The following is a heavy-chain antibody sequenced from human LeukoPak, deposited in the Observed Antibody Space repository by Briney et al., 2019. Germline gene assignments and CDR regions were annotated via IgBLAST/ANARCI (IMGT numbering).Heavy chain of an antibody. J-gene: IGHJ3*02. CDR3: ARDNPGGYDSSGYYQVPAAFDI. V-gene: IGHV4-31*03. CDR2: IYYSGST. Sequence: NTSETLSLTCTVSGGSISSGGYYWSWIRQHPGKGLEWIGYIYYSGSTYYNPSLKSRVTISVDTSKNQFSLKLSSVTAADTAVYYCARDNPGGYDSSGYYQVPAAFDIWGQGTMVTVSS. D-gene: IGHD3-22*01. CDR1: GGSISSGGYY.